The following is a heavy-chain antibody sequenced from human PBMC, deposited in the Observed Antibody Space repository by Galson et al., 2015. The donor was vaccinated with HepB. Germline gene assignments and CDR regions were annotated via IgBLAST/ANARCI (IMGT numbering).Heavy chain of an antibody. J-gene: IGHJ6*03. V-gene: IGHV1-2*02. D-gene: IGHD3-10*01. CDR3: ARGDMVQGVMNYYYYYMDV. CDR1: GGTFSSYA. CDR2: INPNSGGT. Sequence: SVKVSCKASGGTFSSYAISWVRQAPGQGLEWMGGINPNSGGTNYAQKFQGRVTMTRDTSISTAYMELSRLRSDDTAVYYCARGDMVQGVMNYYYYYMDVWGKGTTVTVSS.